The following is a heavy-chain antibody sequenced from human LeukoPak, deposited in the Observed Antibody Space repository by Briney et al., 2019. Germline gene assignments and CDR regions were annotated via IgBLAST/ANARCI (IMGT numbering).Heavy chain of an antibody. CDR3: ARDTGCSSTSCLYYYMDV. D-gene: IGHD2-2*01. V-gene: IGHV1-24*01. J-gene: IGHJ6*03. CDR2: FDPEDGET. CDR1: GYTLTELS. Sequence: ASVKVSCKVSGYTLTELSMHWVRQAPGKGLEWMGGFDPEDGETIYAQKFQGRVTMTEDTSTDTAYMELSRLRSDDTAVYYCARDTGCSSTSCLYYYMDVWGKGTTVTVSS.